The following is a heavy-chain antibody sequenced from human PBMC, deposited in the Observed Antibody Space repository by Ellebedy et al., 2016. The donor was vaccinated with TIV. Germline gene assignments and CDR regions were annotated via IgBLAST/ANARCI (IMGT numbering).Heavy chain of an antibody. J-gene: IGHJ4*02. CDR1: GASINNYY. V-gene: IGHV4-59*08. CDR2: MSYSGIT. D-gene: IGHD1-26*01. Sequence: MPSETLSLTCHVSGASINNYYLNWIRQSPGKGLEWIGAMSYSGITNYNPSLKSRVTISVDTSKNQFSLNLRSVTAADTTVYYCTSRASGRRDLRRVLYFDYWGQGTLVTVSS. CDR3: TSRASGRRDLRRVLYFDY.